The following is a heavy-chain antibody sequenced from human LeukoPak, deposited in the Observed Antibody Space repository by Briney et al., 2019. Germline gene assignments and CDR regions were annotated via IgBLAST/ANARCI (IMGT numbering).Heavy chain of an antibody. CDR3: ARRGYYYDSSGYYVYYFDH. J-gene: IGHJ4*02. Sequence: SETLSLTCNVSGGSISSYYWSWIRQPPGKGLEWIGYIYYSGSTSYNPSLKSRVTISIDTSNNQFSLNLTSVTAADTAVYYCARRGYYYDSSGYYVYYFDHWGQGALVTVSS. CDR1: GGSISSYY. D-gene: IGHD3-22*01. CDR2: IYYSGST. V-gene: IGHV4-59*08.